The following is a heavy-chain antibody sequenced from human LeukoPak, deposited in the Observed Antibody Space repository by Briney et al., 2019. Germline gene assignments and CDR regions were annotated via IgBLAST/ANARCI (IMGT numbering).Heavy chain of an antibody. D-gene: IGHD6-13*01. Sequence: PSETLSLTCTVSGGSISSGSYYWSWIRQPAGKGLEWIGRIYTSGSTNYNPSLKSRVTISVDTSKNQFSLKLSSVTAADTAVYYCARGSGYSSSPIYYYYYGMDVWGQGTTVTVSS. J-gene: IGHJ6*02. V-gene: IGHV4-61*02. CDR1: GGSISSGSYY. CDR3: ARGSGYSSSPIYYYYYGMDV. CDR2: IYTSGST.